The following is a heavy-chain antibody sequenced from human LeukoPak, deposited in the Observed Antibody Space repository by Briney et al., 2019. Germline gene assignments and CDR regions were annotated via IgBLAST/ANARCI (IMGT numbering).Heavy chain of an antibody. D-gene: IGHD2-2*02. V-gene: IGHV1-18*01. J-gene: IGHJ4*02. CDR1: GYTFTSYG. CDR3: ARDAVPATAIQSPGFDY. Sequence: ASVKDSCKASGYTFTSYGFSWVRQAPGQGLEWMGWITTYSGNTNYAQNLQGRVTIATATSTSTANMELRSLRSDDTAVYYCARDAVPATAIQSPGFDYWGQGTLVTVSS. CDR2: ITTYSGNT.